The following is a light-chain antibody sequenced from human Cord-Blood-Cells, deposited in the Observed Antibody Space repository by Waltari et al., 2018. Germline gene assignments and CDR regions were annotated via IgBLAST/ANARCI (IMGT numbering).Light chain of an antibody. V-gene: IGLV1-47*01. CDR1: SSHIGSNY. Sequence: QSVLTQPPSASGTPGQRVTISCSGSSSHIGSNYVYWYQQLPGTAPKPLIYRNNQRPSGVPDRFSGSKSGTSASLAISGLRSEDEADYYCAAWDDSLSGVFGGGTKLTVL. J-gene: IGLJ3*02. CDR3: AAWDDSLSGV. CDR2: RNN.